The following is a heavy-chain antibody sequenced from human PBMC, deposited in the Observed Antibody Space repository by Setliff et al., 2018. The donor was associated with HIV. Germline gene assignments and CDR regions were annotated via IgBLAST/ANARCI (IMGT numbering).Heavy chain of an antibody. J-gene: IGHJ4*02. Sequence: SETLSLTCTVSGGSLTGYHWSWIRQSAGKELEWIGRMYYTGTTDYNPSLMSRVTLSIDRSKNQFALEVNSMTAADAAVYYCARSIYGSGTYPLDIWSQGTLVTVS. D-gene: IGHD3-10*01. CDR2: MYYTGTT. CDR1: GGSLTGYH. V-gene: IGHV4-4*07. CDR3: ARSIYGSGTYPLDI.